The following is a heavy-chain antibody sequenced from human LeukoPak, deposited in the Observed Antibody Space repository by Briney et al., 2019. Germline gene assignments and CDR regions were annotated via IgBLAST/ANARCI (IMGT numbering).Heavy chain of an antibody. Sequence: SETLSLTCTVSGGSISSYYWSWIRQPPGKGLEWIGYIYYSGSTNYNPSLKSRVTISVDTSKNQFSLKLSSVTAADTAVYYCARQGKYGSKYYYYMDVWGKGTKVTVSS. V-gene: IGHV4-59*08. J-gene: IGHJ6*03. CDR1: GGSISSYY. CDR3: ARQGKYGSKYYYYMDV. D-gene: IGHD4-17*01. CDR2: IYYSGST.